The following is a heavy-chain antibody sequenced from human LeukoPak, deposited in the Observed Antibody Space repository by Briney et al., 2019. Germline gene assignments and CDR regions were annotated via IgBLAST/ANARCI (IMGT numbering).Heavy chain of an antibody. CDR2: ISAYNGNT. CDR3: ARGEARRVYDFWSGYSYTNHFDY. V-gene: IGHV1-18*01. J-gene: IGHJ4*02. D-gene: IGHD3-3*01. CDR1: GYTFTSYG. Sequence: ASVKVSCKASGYTFTSYGISWVRQAPGQGLEWMGWISAYNGNTNYAQKLQGRVTMTTDTSTSTAYMELRSLRSDDTAVYYCARGEARRVYDFWSGYSYTNHFDYWGQGTLVTVSS.